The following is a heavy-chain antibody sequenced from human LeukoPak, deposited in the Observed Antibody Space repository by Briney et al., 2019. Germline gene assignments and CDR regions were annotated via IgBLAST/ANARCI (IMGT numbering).Heavy chain of an antibody. CDR2: ISYDGSSK. D-gene: IGHD6-19*01. Sequence: PGRSLRLSCAASGFTFSSYAMHWVRQAPGKGLEWVAVISYDGSSKYYADSVKGRFTISRDNSKNTLYLQMNSLRAEDTAVYYCARESSQWLVLVDAFDIWGQGTMVTVSS. V-gene: IGHV3-30-3*01. J-gene: IGHJ3*02. CDR3: ARESSQWLVLVDAFDI. CDR1: GFTFSSYA.